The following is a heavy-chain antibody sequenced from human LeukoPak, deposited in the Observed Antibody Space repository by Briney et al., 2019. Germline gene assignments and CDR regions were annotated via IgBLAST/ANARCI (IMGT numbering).Heavy chain of an antibody. J-gene: IGHJ4*02. CDR2: ISAYNGNT. D-gene: IGHD3-10*01. CDR1: GYTFTSYG. CDR3: ARLVGYGSGSYYSSRIRNYFDY. V-gene: IGHV1-18*01. Sequence: ASVKVSCKAPGYTFTSYGISWVRQAPGQGLEWMGWISAYNGNTNYAQKLQGRVTMTTDTSTSTAYMELRSLRSDDTAVYYCARLVGYGSGSYYSSRIRNYFDYWGQGTLVTVSS.